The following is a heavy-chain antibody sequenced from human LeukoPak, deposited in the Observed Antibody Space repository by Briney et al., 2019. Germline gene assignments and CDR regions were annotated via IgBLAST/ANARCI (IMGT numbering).Heavy chain of an antibody. Sequence: ASVKVSCKASGYTFTSYYMHWVRQAPGQGLEWMGIINPSGGSTSYAQKFQGRVTITTDESTSTAYMELSSLTSEDTAVYYCARVYCGGDCLHYYYYYMDVWGKGTTVTVSS. CDR2: INPSGGST. D-gene: IGHD2-21*01. CDR3: ARVYCGGDCLHYYYYYMDV. V-gene: IGHV1-46*01. J-gene: IGHJ6*03. CDR1: GYTFTSYY.